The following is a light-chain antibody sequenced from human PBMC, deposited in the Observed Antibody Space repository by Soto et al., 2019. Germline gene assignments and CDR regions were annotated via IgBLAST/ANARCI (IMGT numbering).Light chain of an antibody. CDR2: VAS. J-gene: IGKJ4*01. V-gene: IGKV1-6*02. CDR3: LQDYRSPRT. Sequence: AILMTQSPSSLSASVGDRVTITCRASQDIGDDLGWYQQKPGKAPKLLIYVASTLQSGVPSRFSGSGSGTDFTLTISSLQPEDFATYYCLQDYRSPRTFGGGTKVEIK. CDR1: QDIGDD.